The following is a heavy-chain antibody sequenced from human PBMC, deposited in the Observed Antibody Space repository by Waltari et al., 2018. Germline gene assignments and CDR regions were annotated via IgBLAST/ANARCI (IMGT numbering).Heavy chain of an antibody. CDR2: IRYDGSNK. CDR1: GFTFSSYG. Sequence: QVQLVESGGGVVQPGGSLRLSCAASGFTFSSYGRHGLRQAPGKGLEWVAFIRYDGSNKYYADSVKGRFTISRDNSKNTLYLQMNSLRAEDTAVYYCAIYCSGGSCYDYWGQGTLVTVSS. CDR3: AIYCSGGSCYDY. J-gene: IGHJ4*02. D-gene: IGHD2-15*01. V-gene: IGHV3-30*02.